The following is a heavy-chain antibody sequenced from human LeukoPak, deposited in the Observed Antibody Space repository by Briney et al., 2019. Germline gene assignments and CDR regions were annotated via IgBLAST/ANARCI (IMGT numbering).Heavy chain of an antibody. J-gene: IGHJ1*01. D-gene: IGHD3-22*01. CDR3: ARRRYYDSSGYLD. CDR2: IYYSGRT. V-gene: IGHV4-39*01. CDR1: GDSIRSSSYY. Sequence: SETLSLTCTVSGDSIRSSSYYWDWIRQPPGKGLEWIGTIYYSGRTYYNPSLKSRVTISIDASKNQFSLKLTSVTAADTAVYYCARRRYYDSSGYLDWGQGTLLTVSS.